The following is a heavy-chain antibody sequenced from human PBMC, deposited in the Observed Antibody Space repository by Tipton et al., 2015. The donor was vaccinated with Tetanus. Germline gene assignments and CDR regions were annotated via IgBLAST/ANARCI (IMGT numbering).Heavy chain of an antibody. CDR3: ARGCVVESELNDY. V-gene: IGHV3-11*01. Sequence: SLRLSCAASGFTFSDYYMSWIRQAPGKGLEWVSYISSSGSTIYYADSVKGRFTISRDNAKNSLYLQMNSLRAEDTAVYYCARGCVVESELNDYRGQGTLVTVSS. CDR1: GFTFSDYY. CDR2: ISSSGSTI. D-gene: IGHD1-1*01. J-gene: IGHJ4*02.